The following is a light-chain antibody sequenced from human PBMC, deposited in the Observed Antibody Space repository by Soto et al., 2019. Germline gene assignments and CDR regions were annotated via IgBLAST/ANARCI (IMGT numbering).Light chain of an antibody. CDR1: SSNLGAGYD. V-gene: IGLV1-40*01. J-gene: IGLJ3*02. Sequence: QAVVTQPPSVSGAPGQRVTLSCTGNSSNLGAGYDVHWYQQLPGAAPKLVIFGNRNRPSGVPERFSGSKSGTSASLAITGLQAEDEADYYCAAWDDSLSGWVFGGGTQLTVL. CDR2: GNR. CDR3: AAWDDSLSGWV.